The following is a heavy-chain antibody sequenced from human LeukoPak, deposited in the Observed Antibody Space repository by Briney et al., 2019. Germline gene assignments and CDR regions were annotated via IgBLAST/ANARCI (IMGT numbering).Heavy chain of an antibody. Sequence: ASVKVSCKASGYTFTGYYMHWVRQAPGQGLEWMGRINPNSGGTNYAQKFQGRVTMTRDTSISTAYMDLSRMRSDDTAVYSCARDSAGDLDSWGQGTLVTVSS. CDR2: INPNSGGT. CDR3: ARDSAGDLDS. V-gene: IGHV1-2*06. J-gene: IGHJ4*02. D-gene: IGHD7-27*01. CDR1: GYTFTGYY.